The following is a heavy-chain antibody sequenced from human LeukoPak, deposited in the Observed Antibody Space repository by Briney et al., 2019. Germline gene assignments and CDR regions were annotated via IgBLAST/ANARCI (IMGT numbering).Heavy chain of an antibody. J-gene: IGHJ4*02. CDR2: ISYDGSNK. Sequence: GGSQRLSCAASGFTFSSYAMHWVRQAPGKGLEWVAVISYDGSNKYYADSVKGRFTISRDNSKNTLYLQMNSLRAEDTAVYYCARDARSLLWFGELSEFDYWGQGTLVTVSS. CDR1: GFTFSSYA. D-gene: IGHD3-10*01. CDR3: ARDARSLLWFGELSEFDY. V-gene: IGHV3-30-3*01.